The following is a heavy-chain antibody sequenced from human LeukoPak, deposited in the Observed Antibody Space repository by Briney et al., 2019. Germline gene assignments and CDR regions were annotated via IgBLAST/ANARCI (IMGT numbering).Heavy chain of an antibody. CDR2: IENSGRT. CDR3: ARGRYGGYFDC. CDR1: GGFISSYY. V-gene: IGHV4-59*01. J-gene: IGHJ4*02. Sequence: SETLSLTCTVSGGFISSYYWSWIRQPPGKGLEWIGYIENSGRTEYNPSLMSRITISVDTSKIQFSLMLSPVTAADTAVYYCARGRYGGYFDCWGQGTLVTVSS. D-gene: IGHD4-23*01.